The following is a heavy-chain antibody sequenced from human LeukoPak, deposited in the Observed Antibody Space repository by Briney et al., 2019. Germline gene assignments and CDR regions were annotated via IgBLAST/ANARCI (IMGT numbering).Heavy chain of an antibody. Sequence: GGSLRLACVASGFTFSSNAMSWVRQAPGKGLEWVALTSGSGSITYYADSVLGRFTISRENSKNTLYLQMNSLRAEDAAVYYCAKDQGDSSGYPLYFFDYWGRGTLVPVSS. D-gene: IGHD3-22*01. CDR3: AKDQGDSSGYPLYFFDY. V-gene: IGHV3-23*01. CDR2: TSGSGSIT. J-gene: IGHJ4*02. CDR1: GFTFSSNA.